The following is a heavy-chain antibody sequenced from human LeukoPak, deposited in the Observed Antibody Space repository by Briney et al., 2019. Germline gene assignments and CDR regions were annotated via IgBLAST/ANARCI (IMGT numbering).Heavy chain of an antibody. CDR1: GFTFSSYS. D-gene: IGHD1-26*01. CDR3: ARVQNEWQLLPGFDY. CDR2: ISSSSSTI. J-gene: IGHJ4*02. V-gene: IGHV3-48*04. Sequence: PGGSLRLSCAASGFTFSSYSMNWVRQAPGKGLEWVSYISSSSSTIYYADSVKGRFTISRDNAKNTVYLQMNSLRAEDTAVYYCARVQNEWQLLPGFDYWGQGTLVTVSS.